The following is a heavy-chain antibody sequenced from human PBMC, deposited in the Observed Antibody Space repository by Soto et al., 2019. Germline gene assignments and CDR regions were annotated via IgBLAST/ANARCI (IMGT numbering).Heavy chain of an antibody. D-gene: IGHD1-26*01. J-gene: IGHJ5*02. CDR2: ISAYNGNT. CDR1: GYIXXSXX. Sequence: SVXXXXXASGYIXXSXXIXXXXQAPGQGLEWMGWISAYNGNTNYAQKLQGRVTMTTDTSTSTAYMELRSLRSDDTAVYYCARIVGADRRWFDPWGQGTLVTVSS. CDR3: ARIVGADRRWFDP. V-gene: IGHV1-18*01.